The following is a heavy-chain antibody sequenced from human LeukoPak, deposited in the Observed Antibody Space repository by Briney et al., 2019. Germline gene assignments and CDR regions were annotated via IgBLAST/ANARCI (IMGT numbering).Heavy chain of an antibody. CDR2: IHISGTT. Sequence: SETLSLTCTVSGGSIRHNYWTWVRQFDRKRMEWNGRIHISGTTNYHPSLKSRVTMSVDTSKNNFFLNLTSVTAADTGVYYCARAAELYDFWGGNGPFDLGGQGKMVTVSS. CDR3: ARAAELYDFWGGNGPFDL. V-gene: IGHV4-4*07. CDR1: GGSIRHNY. D-gene: IGHD3-3*01. J-gene: IGHJ3*01.